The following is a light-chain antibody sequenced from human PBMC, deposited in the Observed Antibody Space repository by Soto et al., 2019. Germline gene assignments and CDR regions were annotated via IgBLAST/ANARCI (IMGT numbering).Light chain of an antibody. CDR2: EVN. CDR1: SSEVGSYNR. Sequence: QSVLTQPPSVSGSPGQSVAISCTGTSSEVGSYNRVSWYQQSPGTAPKLMIYEVNNRPSGVLDRFSGSKFGNTASLTFFGLQPEDEGDYYCTSYTTSSTYVFGTGTRSPS. J-gene: IGLJ1*01. CDR3: TSYTTSSTYV. V-gene: IGLV2-18*02.